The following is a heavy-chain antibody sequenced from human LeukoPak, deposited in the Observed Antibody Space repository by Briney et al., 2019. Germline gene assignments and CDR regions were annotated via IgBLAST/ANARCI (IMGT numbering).Heavy chain of an antibody. CDR3: AKVSGGGYGSGSYLDY. CDR1: GFTFDDYA. V-gene: IGHV3-9*01. CDR2: ISWNGGSI. Sequence: PGGSLRLSCAASGFTFDDYAMHWVRQAPGKGLEWVSGISWNGGSIGYADSVKGRFTISRDNAKNSLYLQMNSLRAEDTALYYCAKVSGGGYGSGSYLDYWGQGTLVTVSS. J-gene: IGHJ4*02. D-gene: IGHD3-10*01.